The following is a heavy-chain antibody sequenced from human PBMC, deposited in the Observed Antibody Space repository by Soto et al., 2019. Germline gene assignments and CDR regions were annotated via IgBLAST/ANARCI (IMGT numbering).Heavy chain of an antibody. V-gene: IGHV3-21*01. CDR3: ARETNPYSSSSHAFDI. D-gene: IGHD6-6*01. CDR1: GITFSSYS. Sequence: GSLRLSCAASGITFSSYSMNWVRQAPGKGLEWVSSISSTGTYIDYADSVKGRFTISRDNAKNSLFLQMDSLRAEDAALYYCARETNPYSSSSHAFDIWGQGTMVTVSS. J-gene: IGHJ3*02. CDR2: ISSTGTYI.